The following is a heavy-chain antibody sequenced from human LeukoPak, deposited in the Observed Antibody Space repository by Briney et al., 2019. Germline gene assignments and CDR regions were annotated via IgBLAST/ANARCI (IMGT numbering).Heavy chain of an antibody. CDR1: GGTFSSYT. D-gene: IGHD3-3*01. CDR2: IIPILGIA. CDR3: AGGPYYDFWSGYKGEYFQH. J-gene: IGHJ1*01. V-gene: IGHV1-69*02. Sequence: SVKVSCKASGGTFSSYTISWVRQAPGQGLEWMGRIIPILGIANYAQKFQGRVTITADKSTCTAYMELSSLRSEDTAVYYCAGGPYYDFWSGYKGEYFQHWGQGTLVTVSS.